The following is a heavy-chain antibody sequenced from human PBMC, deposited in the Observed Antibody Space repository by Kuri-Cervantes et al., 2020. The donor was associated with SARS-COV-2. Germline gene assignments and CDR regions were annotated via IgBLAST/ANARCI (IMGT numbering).Heavy chain of an antibody. D-gene: IGHD6-19*01. Sequence: SVNVSCKASGGTFSSYAISWVRQAPGQGLEWMGGIIPIFGTANYAQKFQGRVTITADKSTSTAYMELSSLRSEGTAVYYCASSRPGIAVAGTPGSAFDIWGQGTMVTVSS. CDR2: IIPIFGTA. J-gene: IGHJ3*02. CDR3: ASSRPGIAVAGTPGSAFDI. V-gene: IGHV1-69*06. CDR1: GGTFSSYA.